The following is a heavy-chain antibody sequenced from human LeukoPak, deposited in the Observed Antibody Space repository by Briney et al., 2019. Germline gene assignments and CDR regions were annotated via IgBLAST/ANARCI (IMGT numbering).Heavy chain of an antibody. CDR1: GFTVSSNY. Sequence: GGSLRLSCAASGFTVSSNYMNWVRQAPGKGLEWVSVIHSGGSTYYAGSVRGRFTISRDNSKNTLYLQMNSLRAEDTAVYYCAREGDGNFDYWGQGTLVTVSS. V-gene: IGHV3-53*01. CDR3: AREGDGNFDY. D-gene: IGHD5-24*01. CDR2: IHSGGST. J-gene: IGHJ4*02.